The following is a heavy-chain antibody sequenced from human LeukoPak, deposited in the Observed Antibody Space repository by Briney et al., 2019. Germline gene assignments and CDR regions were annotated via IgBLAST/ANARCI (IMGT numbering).Heavy chain of an antibody. V-gene: IGHV1-2*02. CDR2: INPNSGAT. D-gene: IGHD3-9*01. Sequence: GASVKVSCKASGYTFTSYGISWVRQAPGQGPEWVGWINPNSGATKYAQKFQGRVTMTRDTFISTAYMGLSRLRSDDTAVYYCARSISFASRLRYSDWIPRGREDYFYMDVWGKGTTVTVSS. J-gene: IGHJ6*03. CDR3: ARSISFASRLRYSDWIPRGREDYFYMDV. CDR1: GYTFTSYG.